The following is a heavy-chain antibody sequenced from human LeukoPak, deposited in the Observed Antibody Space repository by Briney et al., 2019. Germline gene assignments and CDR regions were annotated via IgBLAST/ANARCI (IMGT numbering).Heavy chain of an antibody. J-gene: IGHJ3*02. Sequence: PSETPSLTCTGSGGSISSYYWSWIRQPPGKGLDWIGYIYYSGSTNYNPSLKSRVTISVDTSKNQFSLKLSSVTAADTAVYYCASSTPAWEDAFDIWGQGTMVTVSS. CDR1: GGSISSYY. D-gene: IGHD1-26*01. CDR2: IYYSGST. CDR3: ASSTPAWEDAFDI. V-gene: IGHV4-59*01.